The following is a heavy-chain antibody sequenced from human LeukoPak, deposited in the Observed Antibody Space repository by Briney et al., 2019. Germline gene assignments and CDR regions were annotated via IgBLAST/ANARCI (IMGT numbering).Heavy chain of an antibody. CDR2: IRYDESNK. CDR3: AKDRHRLPQGEDY. D-gene: IGHD3-10*01. J-gene: IGHJ4*02. Sequence: PGGSLRLSCAASGFTFSSYGMHWVRQAPGKGLEWVAFIRYDESNKYYADSVKGRFTISRDNSKNTLYLQMNSLRAEDTAVYYCAKDRHRLPQGEDYWGQGTLVTVSS. CDR1: GFTFSSYG. V-gene: IGHV3-30*02.